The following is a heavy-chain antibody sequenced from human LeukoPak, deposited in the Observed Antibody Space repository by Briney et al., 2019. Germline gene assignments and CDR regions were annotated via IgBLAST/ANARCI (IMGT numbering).Heavy chain of an antibody. V-gene: IGHV1-24*01. Sequence: ASVKVSCKVSGYTLTELSMHWVRQAPGKGLEWMGGFDPEDGETIYAQKFQGRVTMTEDTSTDTAYMELSSLRSEDTAVYYCATMDIVVVPATGYYYYYYMDVWGKGTTVTVSS. CDR2: FDPEDGET. J-gene: IGHJ6*03. D-gene: IGHD2-2*03. CDR3: ATMDIVVVPATGYYYYYYMDV. CDR1: GYTLTELS.